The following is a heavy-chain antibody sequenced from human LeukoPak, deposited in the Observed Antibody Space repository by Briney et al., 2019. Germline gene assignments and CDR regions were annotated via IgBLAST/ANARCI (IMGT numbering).Heavy chain of an antibody. CDR1: GFSFSDYA. Sequence: GGSLRLSCDASGFSFSDYAMHWVRQAPGKGLEWVSGISAGGHNTYYADSVKGRFTISGDNSKNTLFVQMNSLSSDDTAVYYCANQPERYCSGGSCLPSTGWGQGTLVTVSS. D-gene: IGHD2-15*01. V-gene: IGHV3-23*01. CDR2: ISAGGHNT. J-gene: IGHJ4*02. CDR3: ANQPERYCSGGSCLPSTG.